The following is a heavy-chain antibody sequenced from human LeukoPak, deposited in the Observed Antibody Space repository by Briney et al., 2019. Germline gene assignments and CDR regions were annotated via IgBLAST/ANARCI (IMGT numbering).Heavy chain of an antibody. J-gene: IGHJ4*02. D-gene: IGHD3-16*01. CDR3: ARDLGEWGRVDD. CDR1: GFTFSSYW. CDR2: IKQDGSEK. V-gene: IGHV3-7*01. Sequence: GGSLRLSCAASGFTFSSYWMSWVRQAPGKGLEWVANIKQDGSEKYYVDSVKGRFTISRDDSKNTLYLQMDSLRPEDTAVYYCARDLGEWGRVDDWGQGTLVTVSS.